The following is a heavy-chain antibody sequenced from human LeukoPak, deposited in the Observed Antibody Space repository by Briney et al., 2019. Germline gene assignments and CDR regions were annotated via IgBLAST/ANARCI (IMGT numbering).Heavy chain of an antibody. J-gene: IGHJ4*02. V-gene: IGHV1-69*13. Sequence: GASVKVSCKASGGTFSSYAISWVRQAPGQGLEWMGGIIPIFGTANYAQKFQGRVTITADESTSTAYMELSSLRSEDTAVYYCARDTVGTADAIDHWGQGTLVTVSS. CDR2: IIPIFGTA. CDR1: GGTFSSYA. CDR3: ARDTVGTADAIDH. D-gene: IGHD5-18*01.